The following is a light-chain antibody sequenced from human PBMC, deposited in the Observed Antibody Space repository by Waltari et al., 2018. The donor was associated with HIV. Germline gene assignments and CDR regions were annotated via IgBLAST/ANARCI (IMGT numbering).Light chain of an antibody. CDR2: DNN. CDR3: SSYTSSATLV. J-gene: IGLJ2*01. Sequence: QPVLTQPPSVSAAPGQKVTISCSGNSSNIGNNYLSWYQQLPGTAPKFLIYDNNKRPSGIPDRFSGSKSGTSATLGITGLQTGDEADYYCSSYTSSATLVFGGGTKLTVL. V-gene: IGLV1-51*01. CDR1: SSNIGNNY.